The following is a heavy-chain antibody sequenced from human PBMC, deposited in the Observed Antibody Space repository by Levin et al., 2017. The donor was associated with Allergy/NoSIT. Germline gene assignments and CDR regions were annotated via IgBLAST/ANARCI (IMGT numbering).Heavy chain of an antibody. D-gene: IGHD2-2*01. J-gene: IGHJ3*02. CDR2: IYPGDSDT. V-gene: IGHV5-51*01. Sequence: GGSLRLSCKTSGYRFNSDWIAWVRQLPGKGLEWMGFIYPGDSDTRYSPSFQGQVTISVDKSITTAYLQWSSLQASDTAIYYCARQGCNDSTCFVSDPFDIWGRGTMVTVSS. CDR3: ARQGCNDSTCFVSDPFDI. CDR1: GYRFNSDW.